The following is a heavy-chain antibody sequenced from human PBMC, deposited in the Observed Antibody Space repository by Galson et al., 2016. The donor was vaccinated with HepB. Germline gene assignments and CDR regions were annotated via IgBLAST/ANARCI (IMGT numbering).Heavy chain of an antibody. CDR2: IYDSATT. CDR3: ASAPYNWHYFDF. Sequence: TLSLTCTVSGDSLNNGAYYWSWIRQHPGKGLEWIGYIYDSATTHYNASLKSRVSISVDTSKNQFSLKLTSVTAADTAIYYCASAPYNWHYFDFWGQGALVAVSS. CDR1: GDSLNNGAYY. D-gene: IGHD1-20*01. J-gene: IGHJ4*02. V-gene: IGHV4-31*03.